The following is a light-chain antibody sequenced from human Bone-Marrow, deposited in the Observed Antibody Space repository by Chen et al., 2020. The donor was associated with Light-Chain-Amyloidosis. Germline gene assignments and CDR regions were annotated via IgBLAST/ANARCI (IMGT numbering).Light chain of an antibody. J-gene: IGLJ1*01. CDR3: SSYTSSRTLFV. Sequence: QSALTQPASVSGSPGQSITISCTGTSSDIGTYNFVSWYQLHPGKAPKLIIFELNNRPSGISTRCSGSKSGNTASLTRSGLHAEDEADYFCSSYTSSRTLFVFGSGTKVTVL. CDR2: ELN. CDR1: SSDIGTYNF. V-gene: IGLV2-14*01.